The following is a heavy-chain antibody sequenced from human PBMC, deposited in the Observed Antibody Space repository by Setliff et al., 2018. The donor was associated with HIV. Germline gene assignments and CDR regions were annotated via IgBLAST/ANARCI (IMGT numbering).Heavy chain of an antibody. CDR2: FYHSGST. J-gene: IGHJ6*04. CDR3: ARTITTFGVIGRGGRMDV. Sequence: SETLSLTCAVSGYSVSSGYYWGWIRQPPGKGLEWIGSFYHSGSTFYNPSLKSRVTISVDTSKNQFSLELSSVTAADTALYYCARTITTFGVIGRGGRMDVWGKGTTVTVSS. D-gene: IGHD3-3*01. V-gene: IGHV4-38-2*01. CDR1: GYSVSSGYY.